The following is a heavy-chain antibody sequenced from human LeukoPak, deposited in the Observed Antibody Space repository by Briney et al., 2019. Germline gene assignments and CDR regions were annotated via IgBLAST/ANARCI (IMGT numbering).Heavy chain of an antibody. Sequence: PGGSLRLSCAASGFTFSSYAMSWVRQAPGKGLEWVSVISYDGRNKHYADSVRGRFTISRDNSKDTMYLQMYSLRVEDTAVYYCARDLAVGTSSGWFGYWGQGTLVTVSS. CDR3: ARDLAVGTSSGWFGY. CDR2: ISYDGRNK. J-gene: IGHJ4*02. CDR1: GFTFSSYA. V-gene: IGHV3-30*04. D-gene: IGHD6-19*01.